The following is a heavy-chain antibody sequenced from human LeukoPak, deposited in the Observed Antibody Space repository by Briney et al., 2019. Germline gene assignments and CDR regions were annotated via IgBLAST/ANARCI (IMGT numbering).Heavy chain of an antibody. D-gene: IGHD3-16*01. Sequence: GGSLRLSCAASGFTFSSYGMHWVRQAPGKGLEWVAVISYDGSNKYYADSVKGRFTISRDNSKNTLYLQMNSLRAEDTAVYYCVKPFGTDIDFDLWGRGTLVTVSS. V-gene: IGHV3-30*03. CDR3: VKPFGTDIDFDL. CDR1: GFTFSSYG. CDR2: ISYDGSNK. J-gene: IGHJ2*01.